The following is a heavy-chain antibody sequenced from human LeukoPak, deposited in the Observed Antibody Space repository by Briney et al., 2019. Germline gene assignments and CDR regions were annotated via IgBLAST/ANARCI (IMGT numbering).Heavy chain of an antibody. CDR1: GFTFSDYY. CDR3: ASLVVVPAANDAFDI. D-gene: IGHD2-2*01. Sequence: GGSLRLSCAASGFTFSDYYMSWIRQAPGKGLEWVSYISSSGSTIYYADSVKGRFTISRDNAKNSLYLQMNSLRAEDTAVYYCASLVVVPAANDAFDIWGQGTMVTVSS. CDR2: ISSSGSTI. J-gene: IGHJ3*02. V-gene: IGHV3-11*01.